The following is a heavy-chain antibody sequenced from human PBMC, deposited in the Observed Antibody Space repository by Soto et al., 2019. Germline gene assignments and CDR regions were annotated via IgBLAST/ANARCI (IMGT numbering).Heavy chain of an antibody. CDR2: ISAYNGNT. D-gene: IGHD1-26*01. V-gene: IGHV1-18*01. J-gene: IGHJ4*02. CDR3: ARDVRLYSVTVSAY. Sequence: SSSVQHENGQGLEWMGWISAYNGNTNYAQKLQGRVTMTTDTSTSTAYMELRSLRSDDTAVYYCARDVRLYSVTVSAYWGQGTLVTVTS.